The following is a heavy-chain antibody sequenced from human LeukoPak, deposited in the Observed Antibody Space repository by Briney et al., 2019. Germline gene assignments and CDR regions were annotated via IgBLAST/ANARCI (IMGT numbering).Heavy chain of an antibody. V-gene: IGHV4-39*01. J-gene: IGHJ4*02. CDR3: ARQYSGDSRSPFFDY. CDR1: GGSISSSSYC. D-gene: IGHD5-18*01. CDR2: VCYSGST. Sequence: SETLSLTCTVSGGSISSSSYCWGWIRQPPGKGLEWIGSVCYSGSTYYTPSLKSRVTISVDTSKNQFSLKPSSVTAADTAVYYCARQYSGDSRSPFFDYWGQGTLVTVSS.